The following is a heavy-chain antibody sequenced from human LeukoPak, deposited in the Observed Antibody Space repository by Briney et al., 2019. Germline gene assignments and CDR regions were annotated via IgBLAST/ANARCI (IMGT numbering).Heavy chain of an antibody. CDR2: IYYSGIT. V-gene: IGHV4-39*01. D-gene: IGHD6-13*01. J-gene: IGHJ4*02. CDR1: GGSISSYY. CDR3: ARHPRYSSSWYYFDF. Sequence: SETLSLTCTVSGGSISSYYWSWIRQPPGKGLEWIASIYYSGITSYNPSLQSRVAISMDTSKNQFSLSLSSVTAADTAVYYCARHPRYSSSWYYFDFWGQGTLVTVSS.